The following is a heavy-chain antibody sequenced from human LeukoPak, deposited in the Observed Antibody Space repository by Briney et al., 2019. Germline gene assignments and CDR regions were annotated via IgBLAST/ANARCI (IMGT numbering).Heavy chain of an antibody. D-gene: IGHD2-2*01. CDR3: ARTYCSSTSCYLGGYDY. CDR2: IYTTGSN. Sequence: SETLSLTCTVSGGSISSYYWSWIRQPAGKGLEWIGRIYTTGSNYYNPSLKSRVTMSVDTSKNQFSLKLSSVTAADTAVYYCARTYCSSTSCYLGGYDYWGQGTLVTVSS. CDR1: GGSISSYY. V-gene: IGHV4-4*07. J-gene: IGHJ4*02.